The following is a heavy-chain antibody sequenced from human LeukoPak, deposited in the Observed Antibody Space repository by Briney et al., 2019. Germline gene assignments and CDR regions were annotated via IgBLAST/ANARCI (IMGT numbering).Heavy chain of an antibody. D-gene: IGHD6-19*01. CDR3: ARDQGSGWYRADRGSYTNRFYP. Sequence: SETLSLTCTVSGGSISSYYWSWVRQPPGKGLEWIGYIYYSGSTNYNPSLKSRVSISVDTSKNQFSLKLSSVTAADTAVYYWARDQGSGWYRADRGSYTNRFYPSGEGNLGSASS. CDR1: GGSISSYY. CDR2: IYYSGST. V-gene: IGHV4-59*01. J-gene: IGHJ5*02.